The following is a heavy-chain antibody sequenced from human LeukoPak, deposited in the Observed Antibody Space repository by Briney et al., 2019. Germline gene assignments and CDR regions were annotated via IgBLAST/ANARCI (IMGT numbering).Heavy chain of an antibody. D-gene: IGHD3-22*01. CDR3: ARFDSPISAFDI. CDR1: GVSVINYY. Sequence: SETLSLTCTVSGVSVINYYWSWIRQPPGKGLEWIGYIYYSGNSDYNPSLKSRVTISVATSKNQFSLKLTSVTPADTAVYFCARFDSPISAFDIWGQGTVGTVSS. CDR2: IYYSGNS. J-gene: IGHJ3*02. V-gene: IGHV4-59*02.